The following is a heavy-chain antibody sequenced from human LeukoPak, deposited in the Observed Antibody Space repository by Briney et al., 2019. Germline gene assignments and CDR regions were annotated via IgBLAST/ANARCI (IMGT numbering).Heavy chain of an antibody. CDR1: GYTFSGTGWY. J-gene: IGHJ4*02. D-gene: IGHD3-10*01. Sequence: GDSVKVSCKASGYTFSGTGWYLYWLRQAPGQGLECMGWIYPNNGATGYAQKFQGRVAMTRDTSISTAYMELSRLQPDDTAVYYCARDGPAQMVDFDYWGQGTLVTVSS. CDR3: ARDGPAQMVDFDY. V-gene: IGHV1-2*02. CDR2: IYPNNGAT.